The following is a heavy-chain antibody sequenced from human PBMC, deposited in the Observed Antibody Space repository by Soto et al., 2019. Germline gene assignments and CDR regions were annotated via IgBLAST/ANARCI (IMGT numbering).Heavy chain of an antibody. CDR2: ISYDGSNK. Sequence: QVQLVESGGGVVQPGRSLRLSCAASGFTFSSYGMHWVRQAPGKGLEGVAVISYDGSNKYYADSVKGRFTISRDNSKTTLYLQMNSLRAEDTAVYYCAPWFGAFAYWGQGTLVTVSS. J-gene: IGHJ4*02. CDR3: APWFGAFAY. D-gene: IGHD3-10*01. CDR1: GFTFSSYG. V-gene: IGHV3-30*03.